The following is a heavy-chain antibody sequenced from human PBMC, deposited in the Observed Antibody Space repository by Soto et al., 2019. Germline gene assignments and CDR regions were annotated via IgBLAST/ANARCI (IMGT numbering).Heavy chain of an antibody. V-gene: IGHV4-59*01. CDR3: ARGRIAAADYGMDV. J-gene: IGHJ6*02. CDR2: IYYSGST. D-gene: IGHD6-13*01. Sequence: PSETLSLTCTVSGGSISSYYWSWIRQPPGKGLEWIGYIYYSGSTNYNPSLKSRVTISVDTFKNQFSLKLSSVTAADTAVYYCARGRIAAADYGMDVWGQGTTVTVSS. CDR1: GGSISSYY.